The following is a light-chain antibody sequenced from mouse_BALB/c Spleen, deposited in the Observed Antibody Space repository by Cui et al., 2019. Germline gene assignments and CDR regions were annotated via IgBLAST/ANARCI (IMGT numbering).Light chain of an antibody. CDR3: QQSNSWPFT. J-gene: IGKJ4*01. V-gene: IGKV5-48*01. CDR1: QSIGTS. CDR2: YAS. Sequence: DIWLTQPPAILSVSPGERVSFPCRASQSIGTSIHWYQQRTNGSPRLLIKYASESISGIPSRFSGSGSGTDFTLSINSVESEDIADYYCQQSNSWPFTFGSGTKLEIK.